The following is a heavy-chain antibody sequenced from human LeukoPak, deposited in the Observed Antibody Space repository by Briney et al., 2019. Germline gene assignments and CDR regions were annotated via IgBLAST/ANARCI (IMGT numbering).Heavy chain of an antibody. CDR3: AREGTAGTNLNWFDP. D-gene: IGHD1-1*01. CDR1: GGSISSYY. J-gene: IGHJ5*02. V-gene: IGHV4-59*01. Sequence: SETLSLTCTASGGSISSYYRSWIRHPPGQGPEEIGYISYSGSTNFNPSLKSRFTISVDTSKNQFSLKLSSVTPADTAVYYCAREGTAGTNLNWFDPWGQGTLVTVFS. CDR2: ISYSGST.